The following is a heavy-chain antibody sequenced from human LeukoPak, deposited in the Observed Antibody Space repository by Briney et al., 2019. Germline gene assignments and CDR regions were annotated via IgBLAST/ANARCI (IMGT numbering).Heavy chain of an antibody. V-gene: IGHV4-59*01. CDR1: CDSISTYY. Sequence: SETLSLTCSVSCDSISTYYWSWIRQPPGRALEWIGYVYYSGSTDYNPSLKSRVTISVDTSKNQFSLNLNSVTAADTAVYYCSASKQLWLRGLFDYWGQGTLVTVST. CDR2: VYYSGST. D-gene: IGHD5-12*01. CDR3: SASKQLWLRGLFDY. J-gene: IGHJ4*02.